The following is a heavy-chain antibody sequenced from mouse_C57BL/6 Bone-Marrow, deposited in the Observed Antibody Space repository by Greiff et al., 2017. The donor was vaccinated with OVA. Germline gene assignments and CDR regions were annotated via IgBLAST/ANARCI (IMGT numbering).Heavy chain of an antibody. CDR2: IHPENGDT. Sequence: EVMLVESGAELVRPGASVKLSCTASGFNIKDDYMHWVKQRPEQGLEWIGWIHPENGDTEYASKFQGKATITADTSSNTAYLQLSSLTSEDTAVYYCTAYGNFDYWGQGTTLTVSS. J-gene: IGHJ2*01. D-gene: IGHD2-1*01. CDR3: TAYGNFDY. V-gene: IGHV14-4*01. CDR1: GFNIKDDY.